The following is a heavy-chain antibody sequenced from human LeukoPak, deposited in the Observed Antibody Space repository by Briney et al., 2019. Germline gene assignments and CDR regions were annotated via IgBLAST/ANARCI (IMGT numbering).Heavy chain of an antibody. Sequence: SVKVSCKASGGTFSSYAISWVRQAPGQGLEWMGGIIPIFGTANYAQKFQGRVTITADKSTSTAYMELSSLRSEDTAVYYCARGLGAMVYPYFDYWGQGTLVTVSS. V-gene: IGHV1-69*06. J-gene: IGHJ4*02. CDR2: IIPIFGTA. D-gene: IGHD5-18*01. CDR1: GGTFSSYA. CDR3: ARGLGAMVYPYFDY.